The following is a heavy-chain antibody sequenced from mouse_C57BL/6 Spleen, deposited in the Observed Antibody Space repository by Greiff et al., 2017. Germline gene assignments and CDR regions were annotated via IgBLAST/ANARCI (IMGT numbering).Heavy chain of an antibody. Sequence: DVKLVESEGGLVQPGSSMKLSCTASGFTFSDYYMAWVRQVPEKGLEWVANINYDGSSTYYLDSLKSRFIISSDNAKNILYLQMSSLKSEDTATYYCARESDGKSYAMDYWGQGTSVTVSS. CDR3: ARESDGKSYAMDY. CDR1: GFTFSDYY. D-gene: IGHD2-1*01. CDR2: INYDGSST. V-gene: IGHV5-16*01. J-gene: IGHJ4*01.